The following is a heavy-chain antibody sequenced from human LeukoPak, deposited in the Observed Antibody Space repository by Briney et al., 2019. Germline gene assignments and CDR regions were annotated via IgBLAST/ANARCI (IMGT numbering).Heavy chain of an antibody. CDR3: AREARGGSTYFDN. V-gene: IGHV4-4*07. D-gene: IGHD1-26*01. Sequence: SETLSLSCTVSGGSISGYFWAWIRRPAGKGLEWIGRIYSSGTTSYNLSLKSRVTMSVDTSKNQFSLSLTTVTAADTAVYYCAREARGGSTYFDNWGQGTLVTVSS. CDR2: IYSSGTT. CDR1: GGSISGYF. J-gene: IGHJ4*02.